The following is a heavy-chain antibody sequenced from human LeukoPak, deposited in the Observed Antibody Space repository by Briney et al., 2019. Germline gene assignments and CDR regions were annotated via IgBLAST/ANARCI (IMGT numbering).Heavy chain of an antibody. J-gene: IGHJ6*03. CDR1: GYTFTSFD. CDR2: MNPNNGNT. V-gene: IGHV1-8*01. D-gene: IGHD6-13*01. CDR3: ARPTSRPSNYYHTDV. Sequence: ASVKVSCKASGYTFTSFDINWVLQATGQGLEWMGWMNPNNGNTGYAQKFQGRVTMTRDTAISTAYMELSSLTYEDTAVYYCARPTSRPSNYYHTDVWGKGTTVTVSS.